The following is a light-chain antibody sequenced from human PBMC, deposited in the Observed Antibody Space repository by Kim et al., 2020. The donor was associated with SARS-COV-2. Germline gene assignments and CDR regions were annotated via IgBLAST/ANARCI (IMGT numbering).Light chain of an antibody. V-gene: IGLV3-21*04. CDR3: QVWDIRRDPVV. J-gene: IGLJ2*01. CDR1: NIGGQR. Sequence: PGGKGLITRRGKNIGGQRVDWYQQAPGPAPGVVIFYGHPRPSGIPERFSGSNPGNTATLTNSRVEAGDEADYYCQVWDIRRDPVVFGGGTQLTVL. CDR2: YGH.